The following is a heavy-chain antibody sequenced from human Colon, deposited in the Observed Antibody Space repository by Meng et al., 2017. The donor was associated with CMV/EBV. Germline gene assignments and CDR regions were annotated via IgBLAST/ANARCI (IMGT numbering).Heavy chain of an antibody. CDR2: ISGSGRDT. V-gene: IGHV3-23*01. Sequence: GESLKISCAASGFTFSSSVMSWVRQAPGKGLQWVATISGSGRDTFYEDSLQGRFSISRDNPKNTLLLQMTSLRAEDTAVYYCARNIEMAAMRGCFDYWGQGTLVTVSS. CDR1: GFTFSSSV. D-gene: IGHD5-24*01. CDR3: ARNIEMAAMRGCFDY. J-gene: IGHJ4*02.